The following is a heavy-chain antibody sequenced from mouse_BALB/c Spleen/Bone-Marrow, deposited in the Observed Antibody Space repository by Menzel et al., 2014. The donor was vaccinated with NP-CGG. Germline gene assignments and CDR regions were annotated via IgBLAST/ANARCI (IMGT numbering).Heavy chain of an antibody. CDR3: ARVTSSAVGAMDY. CDR1: GLSLTNYG. CDR2: IWAGGST. V-gene: IGHV2-9*02. J-gene: IGHJ4*01. D-gene: IGHD3-2*02. Sequence: VKVVESGPGLVAPSQSLSIPCTVSGLSLTNYGVHWVRQPPGKGLEWLGVIWAGGSTNYNSALMSRLSISKDNSKSQVSLKMNSLQTDDTAMYYCARVTSSAVGAMDYWGQGTSVTVSS.